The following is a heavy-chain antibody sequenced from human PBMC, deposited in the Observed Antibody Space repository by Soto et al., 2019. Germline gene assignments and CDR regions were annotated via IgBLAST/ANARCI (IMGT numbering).Heavy chain of an antibody. CDR3: ARGGGRSSSWSGLNWFDP. D-gene: IGHD6-6*01. V-gene: IGHV4-34*01. Sequence: SETLSLTCAVYGGSFSGYYWSWIRQPPGKGLEWIGEINHSGSTNYNPSLKSRVTISVETSKKQFSLKLSSVTAADTAVYYCARGGGRSSSWSGLNWFDPCGQGTLVTVSS. J-gene: IGHJ5*02. CDR2: INHSGST. CDR1: GGSFSGYY.